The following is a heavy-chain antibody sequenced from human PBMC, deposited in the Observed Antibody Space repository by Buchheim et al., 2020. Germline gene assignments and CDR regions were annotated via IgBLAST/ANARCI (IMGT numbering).Heavy chain of an antibody. V-gene: IGHV3-23*01. CDR1: GFTFSSYA. Sequence: EVQLLESGGRLVQPGGSLRLSCAASGFTFSSYAMSWVRQAPGKGLEWVSSISGNGGSTDFADSVKGRFTISRDNSENTLYLQMNSLRAEDTAVYYCAKGGDYDFWSGYSTSYYFDYWGQGTL. CDR3: AKGGDYDFWSGYSTSYYFDY. D-gene: IGHD3-3*01. CDR2: ISGNGGST. J-gene: IGHJ4*02.